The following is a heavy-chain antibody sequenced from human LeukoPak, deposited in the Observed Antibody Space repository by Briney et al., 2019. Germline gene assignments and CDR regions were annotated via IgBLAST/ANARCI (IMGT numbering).Heavy chain of an antibody. CDR2: ISAYNGNT. CDR1: GYTFTSYG. J-gene: IGHJ4*02. D-gene: IGHD4-23*01. CDR3: ARDRATVAPGDFDY. Sequence: GAPVTVSCKASGYTFTSYGISWVRQAPGQGLEWMGWISAYNGNTNYAQKLQGRVTMTTDTSTSTAYMELRSLRSDDTAVYYCARDRATVAPGDFDYWGQGTLVTVSS. V-gene: IGHV1-18*01.